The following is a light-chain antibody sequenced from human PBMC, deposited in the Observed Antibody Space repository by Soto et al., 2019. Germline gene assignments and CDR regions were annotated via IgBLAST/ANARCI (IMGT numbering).Light chain of an antibody. CDR1: SREVGGYNY. CDR3: SSYAGSNTFVV. CDR2: EVS. Sequence: QSVLTQPPSPSGFPGQSVPISCTGTSREVGGYNYVSWYQQHPGKAPKLMIYEVSKRPSGVPDRFSGSKSGNTASLTVSGLQAEDEADYYCSSYAGSNTFVVFGGGTKVTVL. J-gene: IGLJ2*01. V-gene: IGLV2-8*01.